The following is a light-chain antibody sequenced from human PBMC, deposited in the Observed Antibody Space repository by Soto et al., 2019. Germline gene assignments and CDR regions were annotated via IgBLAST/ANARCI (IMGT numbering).Light chain of an antibody. CDR2: DDS. CDR1: NIATKG. CDR3: QVWDTSSAHPGV. V-gene: IGLV3-21*02. J-gene: IGLJ3*02. Sequence: SYELTQPPSVSVAPGQTASITCLGTNIATKGVHWYQHKPGQAPVLVVFDDSERPSGIPDRFSGSHSGNTATLTISRVEAGDEADYSCQVWDTSSAHPGVFGGGTKVTVL.